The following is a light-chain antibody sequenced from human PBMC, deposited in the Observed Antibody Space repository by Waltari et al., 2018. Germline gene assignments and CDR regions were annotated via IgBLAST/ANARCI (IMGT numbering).Light chain of an antibody. J-gene: IGKJ1*01. Sequence: EIVLTQSPGTLSLSLGERATLSCRASQSVSRALTWYQQKPGQAPRLLIYGASTRAPGIPERFSGSGSGTDFSLTISRLERDDFAVYYCQHYLRLPVTFGQGTTVEI. CDR2: GAS. CDR1: QSVSRA. V-gene: IGKV3-20*01. CDR3: QHYLRLPVT.